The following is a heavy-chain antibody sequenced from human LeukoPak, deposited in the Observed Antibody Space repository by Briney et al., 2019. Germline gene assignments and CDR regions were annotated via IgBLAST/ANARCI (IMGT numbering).Heavy chain of an antibody. D-gene: IGHD2-15*01. CDR3: AKYSGLDY. J-gene: IGHJ4*02. Sequence: SETLSLTCAVYGGSFSGYYWSWIRQPPGKGLEWIGEINHSGSTNYNPSLKSRVTISVDTSKNQFSLKLSSVTAADTAVYYCAKYSGLDYWGQGTLVTVSS. V-gene: IGHV4-34*01. CDR1: GGSFSGYY. CDR2: INHSGST.